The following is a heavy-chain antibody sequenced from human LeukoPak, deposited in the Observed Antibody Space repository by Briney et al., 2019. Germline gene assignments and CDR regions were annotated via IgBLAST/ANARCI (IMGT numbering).Heavy chain of an antibody. CDR3: ARDRERYCSGGSCQNFDY. V-gene: IGHV3-30*04. CDR1: GFTFSSYA. Sequence: GGSLRLSCAASGFTFSSYAMHWVRQAPGKGLEWVAVISYDGGNKYYADSVKGRFTISRDNSKNTLYLQMNSLRAEDTAVYYCARDRERYCSGGSCQNFDYWGQGTLVTVSS. J-gene: IGHJ4*02. D-gene: IGHD2-15*01. CDR2: ISYDGGNK.